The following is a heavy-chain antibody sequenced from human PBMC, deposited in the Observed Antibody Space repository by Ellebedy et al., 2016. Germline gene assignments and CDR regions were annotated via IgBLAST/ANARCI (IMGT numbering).Heavy chain of an antibody. J-gene: IGHJ6*02. CDR2: VNPNSGNT. D-gene: IGHD3-16*01. CDR3: ARIQFASDSYYYYGMDV. Sequence: ASVKVSCKAFGYTFRSYDINWVRQATGQGLEWIGWVNPNSGNTGYAQGFQGRVTMTMNTATNTGYMELSSLRSEDTAVYFCARIQFASDSYYYYGMDVWGQGTTVTVSS. V-gene: IGHV1-8*01. CDR1: GYTFRSYD.